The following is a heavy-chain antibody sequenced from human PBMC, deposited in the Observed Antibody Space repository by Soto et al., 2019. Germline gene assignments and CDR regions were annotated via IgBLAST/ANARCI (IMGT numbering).Heavy chain of an antibody. CDR2: ISSSSSYI. Sequence: PGGSLRLSCSASGFTFSSYSMNWVRQAPGKGLEWVSSISSSSSYIYYADSVKGRFTISRDNAKNSLYLQMNSLRAEDTAVYYCERDFCGGDCYSTFEYWGQGTLVTVSS. CDR3: ERDFCGGDCYSTFEY. CDR1: GFTFSSYS. V-gene: IGHV3-21*01. D-gene: IGHD2-21*02. J-gene: IGHJ4*02.